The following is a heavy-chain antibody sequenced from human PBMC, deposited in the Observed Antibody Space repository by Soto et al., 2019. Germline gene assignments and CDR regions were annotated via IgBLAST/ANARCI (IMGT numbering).Heavy chain of an antibody. CDR3: ARGRTRDAFDI. D-gene: IGHD1-7*01. Sequence: QVQLQESGPGLVKPSQTLSLTCTVSGGSISSGGYYWSWIRQHPGKGLEWIGYIYYSGSTYYNPSLKSRVTISVDTSKNQWARKLSSVTAADTAVYYCARGRTRDAFDIWGQGTMVTVSS. J-gene: IGHJ3*02. V-gene: IGHV4-31*03. CDR1: GGSISSGGYY. CDR2: IYYSGST.